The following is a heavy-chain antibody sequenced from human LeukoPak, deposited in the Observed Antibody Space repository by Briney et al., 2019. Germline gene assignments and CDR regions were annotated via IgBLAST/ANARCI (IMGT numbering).Heavy chain of an antibody. V-gene: IGHV1-69*06. Sequence: SVKVSCKASGGTFTTYDITWVRQAPGQGLEWMGGITPIFGTTNYAQKFQGRVTITADKSTSTTYMELSSLRSEDTAVYYCARGSTRGLEDYWGQGTLVTVSS. J-gene: IGHJ4*02. D-gene: IGHD3-3*01. CDR3: ARGSTRGLEDY. CDR2: ITPIFGTT. CDR1: GGTFTTYD.